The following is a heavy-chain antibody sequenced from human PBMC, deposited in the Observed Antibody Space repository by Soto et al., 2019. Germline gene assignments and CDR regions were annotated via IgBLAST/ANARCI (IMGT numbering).Heavy chain of an antibody. CDR3: ARGLGIATGHDY. CDR2: ISGYNGNT. D-gene: IGHD6-13*01. CDR1: GYTFSDYG. V-gene: IGHV1-18*01. Sequence: ASVKVSCKASGYTFSDYGIGWVRQAPGQGLEWMGWISGYNGNTNYAQKIQGRVTMTRDTSTGTAHMELRSLRSDDTAVYYCARGLGIATGHDYWGQGTLVTVSS. J-gene: IGHJ4*02.